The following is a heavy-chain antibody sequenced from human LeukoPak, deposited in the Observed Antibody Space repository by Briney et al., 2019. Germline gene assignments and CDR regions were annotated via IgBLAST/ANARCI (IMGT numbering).Heavy chain of an antibody. Sequence: SETLSLTCAVYGGSFSGYYWSWIRQPPGKGLEWIGEINHSGSTNYNPSLKSRVTISVDTSKNQFSLKLSSVTAADTAVYYCAGKITIFGVVIGSDAFDIWGQGTMVTVSS. V-gene: IGHV4-34*01. CDR2: INHSGST. CDR3: AGKITIFGVVIGSDAFDI. J-gene: IGHJ3*02. CDR1: GGSFSGYY. D-gene: IGHD3-3*01.